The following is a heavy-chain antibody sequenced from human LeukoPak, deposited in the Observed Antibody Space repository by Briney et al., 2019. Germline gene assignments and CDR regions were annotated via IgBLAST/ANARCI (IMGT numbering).Heavy chain of an antibody. CDR1: GYTFTGYY. Sequence: ASVKVSCKASGYTFTGYYMHWVRQAPGQGLEWMGWINPNSGGTNYAQKFQGRVTMTRDTSISTAYMELSRLRSDDTAVYYCASLTFDSGYDYALSFKGQFFDYWGQGTLVTVSS. CDR2: INPNSGGT. J-gene: IGHJ4*02. D-gene: IGHD5-12*01. V-gene: IGHV1-2*02. CDR3: ASLTFDSGYDYALSFKGQFFDY.